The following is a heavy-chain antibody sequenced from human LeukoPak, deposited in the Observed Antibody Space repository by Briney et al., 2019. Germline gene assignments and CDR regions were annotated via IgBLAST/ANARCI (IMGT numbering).Heavy chain of an antibody. CDR1: GGSITSRY. J-gene: IGHJ4*02. Sequence: SETLSLTCTVSGGSITSRYWSWIRQPAGQSLEWIGNIYTSGSTDYNPSLQSRVSMSVDTSKTQFSLRLSSVTAADTAMYYCARVGDRYRPPQFYFDHWGQGTLVTVSS. CDR2: IYTSGST. CDR3: ARVGDRYRPPQFYFDH. D-gene: IGHD3-16*01. V-gene: IGHV4-4*07.